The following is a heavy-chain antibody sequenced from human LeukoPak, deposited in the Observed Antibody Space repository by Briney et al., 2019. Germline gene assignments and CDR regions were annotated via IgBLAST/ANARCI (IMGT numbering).Heavy chain of an antibody. CDR1: GYTFTSYG. CDR3: ASSTSYVADAFDI. CDR2: ISAYNGNT. Sequence: ASVKVSCKASGYTFTSYGISWVRQAPGQGLEWMGWISAYNGNTNYAQKFQGRVTMTRNTSISTAYMELSSLRSEDTAVYYCASSTSYVADAFDIWGQGTMVTVSS. J-gene: IGHJ3*02. D-gene: IGHD6-6*01. V-gene: IGHV1-18*01.